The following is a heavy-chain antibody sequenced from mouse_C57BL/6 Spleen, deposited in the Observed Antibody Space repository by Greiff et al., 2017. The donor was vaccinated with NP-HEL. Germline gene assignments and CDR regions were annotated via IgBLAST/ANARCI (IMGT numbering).Heavy chain of an antibody. CDR3: ARHNWEN. CDR1: GYAFSSYW. CDR2: IYPGDGDT. D-gene: IGHD4-1*01. Sequence: LQQSGASVKISCKASGYAFSSYWMNCVKQRPGKGLEWIGQIYPGDGDTNYNGKFKGKATLTADKSSSTAYMQLSSLTSEDSAVYFCARHNWENWGQGTSVTVSS. V-gene: IGHV1-80*01. J-gene: IGHJ4*01.